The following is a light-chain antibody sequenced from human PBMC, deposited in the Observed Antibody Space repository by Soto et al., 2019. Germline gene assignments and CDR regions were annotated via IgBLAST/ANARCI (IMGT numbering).Light chain of an antibody. V-gene: IGKV3-20*01. J-gene: IGKJ4*01. CDR1: QSVSASN. CDR2: GAS. Sequence: EIVLTQSPGTLSLSPGERATLSCRARQSVSASNLAWYQQRPGQAPRLLIYGASSRATGIPDRFSGGGSGTDFTLTISRLEPEDFAVYYCQQFSSYPLTFGGGTKVEIK. CDR3: QQFSSYPLT.